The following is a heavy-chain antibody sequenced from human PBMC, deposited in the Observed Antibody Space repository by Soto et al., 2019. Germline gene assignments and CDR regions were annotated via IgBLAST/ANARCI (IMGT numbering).Heavy chain of an antibody. CDR3: ARNAPPEGPASVREIVLMVYVNAFDI. D-gene: IGHD2-8*01. CDR1: GGTFSSYA. J-gene: IGHJ3*02. Sequence: ASVKVSCKASGGTFSSYAISWVRQAPGPGLERMGGIIPIFGTANYAQKFQGRVTITADESTSTAYRELSSLRSEDTAVYYCARNAPPEGPASVREIVLMVYVNAFDIWGQGTMVTVS. V-gene: IGHV1-69*13. CDR2: IIPIFGTA.